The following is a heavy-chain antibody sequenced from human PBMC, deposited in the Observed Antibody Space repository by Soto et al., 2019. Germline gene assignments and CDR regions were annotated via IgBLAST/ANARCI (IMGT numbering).Heavy chain of an antibody. D-gene: IGHD3-3*01. Sequence: GGSLRLSCVASGFSFSNYNMNWVRQAPGKGLEWVSYITDSSDTVHYAASVRGRFTISRDNAESSLYLQMNSLRDEATAVYFGTRDFGHGYYLDYWGRGTLVTVSS. V-gene: IGHV3-48*02. CDR1: GFSFSNYN. CDR3: TRDFGHGYYLDY. J-gene: IGHJ4*02. CDR2: ITDSSDTV.